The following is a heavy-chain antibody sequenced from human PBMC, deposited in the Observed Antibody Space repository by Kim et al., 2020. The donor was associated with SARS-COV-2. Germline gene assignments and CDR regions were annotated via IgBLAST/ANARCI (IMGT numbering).Heavy chain of an antibody. CDR1: GFTFSSYG. Sequence: GGSLRLSCAASGFTFSSYGMHWVRQAPGKGLEWVAVIWYDGSNKYYADSVKGRFTISRDNSKNTLYLQMNSLRAEDTAVYYCAKDLIAVAGILDYWGQGTLVTVSS. CDR3: AKDLIAVAGILDY. CDR2: IWYDGSNK. D-gene: IGHD6-19*01. V-gene: IGHV3-33*06. J-gene: IGHJ4*02.